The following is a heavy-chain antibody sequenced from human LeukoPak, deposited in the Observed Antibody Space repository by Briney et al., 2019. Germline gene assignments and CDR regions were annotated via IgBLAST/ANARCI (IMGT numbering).Heavy chain of an antibody. CDR1: GGSISSYY. CDR3: ARVSGGYYYYYYMDV. J-gene: IGHJ6*03. D-gene: IGHD3-10*01. CDR2: IYYSGST. V-gene: IGHV4-59*01. Sequence: PSETLSLTCTVSGGSISSYYWSWIRQPPGKGLEWIGYIYYSGSTNYNPSLKSRVTISVDTSKNQFSLKLSSVTAAGTAVYYCARVSGGYYYYYYMDVWGKGTTVTVSS.